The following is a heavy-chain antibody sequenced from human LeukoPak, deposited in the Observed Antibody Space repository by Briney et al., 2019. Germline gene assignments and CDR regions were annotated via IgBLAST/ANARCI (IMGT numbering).Heavy chain of an antibody. J-gene: IGHJ4*02. Sequence: PSETLSLTCTVSGGSISSYYWSWIRQPPGKGLEWIGYIYYSGSTNYNPSLKSRVTISVDTSKNQFSLKLSSVTAADTAVYYYARAGYDILTGYPPWYFDYWGQGTLVTVSS. D-gene: IGHD3-9*01. V-gene: IGHV4-59*01. CDR2: IYYSGST. CDR3: ARAGYDILTGYPPWYFDY. CDR1: GGSISSYY.